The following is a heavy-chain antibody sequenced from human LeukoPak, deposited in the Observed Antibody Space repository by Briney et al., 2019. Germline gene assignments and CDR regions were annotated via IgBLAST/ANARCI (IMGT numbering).Heavy chain of an antibody. Sequence: SETLSLTCTVSGGSISSYYWSWIRQPPGKGLEWIGYIYYSGSTNYNPSLKSRVTVSVDTSKNQFSLKLSSVTAADTAVYYCAREGDSSSWFDYWGQGTLVTVSS. CDR1: GGSISSYY. CDR2: IYYSGST. CDR3: AREGDSSSWFDY. V-gene: IGHV4-59*01. J-gene: IGHJ4*02. D-gene: IGHD6-13*01.